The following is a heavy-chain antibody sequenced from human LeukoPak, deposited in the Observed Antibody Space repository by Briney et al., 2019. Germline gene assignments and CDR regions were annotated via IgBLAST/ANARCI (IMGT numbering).Heavy chain of an antibody. CDR3: AKGPTLYASGTYTYFHY. J-gene: IGHJ4*02. CDR1: GFTFSSYA. CDR2: ISGSGGTT. D-gene: IGHD3-10*01. Sequence: GGSLRLSCAASGFTFSSYAMSWVRQAPGKGLEWVSAISGSGGTTYYADSVKGRFTISRDNSKNTLYLQMNSLSAEDTAVYYCAKGPTLYASGTYTYFHYWGQGTLVTVSS. V-gene: IGHV3-23*01.